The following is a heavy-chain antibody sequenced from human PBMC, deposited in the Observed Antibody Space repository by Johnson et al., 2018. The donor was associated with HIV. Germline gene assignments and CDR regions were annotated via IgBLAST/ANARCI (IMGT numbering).Heavy chain of an antibody. Sequence: QVQLVESGGGVVQPGRSLRLSCVASGSSFTNSAMHWVRQAPVKGLEWVAVVSYDGSTEFCAGSVKGRFTISRDNSKNTLFLQMNGLRPEDTAVYYCARGQGFWAFDIWGQGTMVTVSS. CDR1: GSSFTNSA. CDR2: VSYDGSTE. V-gene: IGHV3-30*04. CDR3: ARGQGFWAFDI. D-gene: IGHD3-3*01. J-gene: IGHJ3*02.